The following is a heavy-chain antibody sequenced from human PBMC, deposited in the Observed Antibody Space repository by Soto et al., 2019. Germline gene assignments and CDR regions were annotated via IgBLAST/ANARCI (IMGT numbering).Heavy chain of an antibody. V-gene: IGHV4-4*07. CDR1: GGSISSFY. Sequence: QVQLQESGPGLVKPSETLSLTCSVSGGSISSFYWNWIRQPAGKGLEWIGRIYTSGTTTHNPSLKTRVIMSIDASKSQFSLKLSSVTAADTAVYFCARSPSTSSILTFDIWGQGTMVTVSS. CDR2: IYTSGTT. D-gene: IGHD6-6*01. CDR3: ARSPSTSSILTFDI. J-gene: IGHJ3*02.